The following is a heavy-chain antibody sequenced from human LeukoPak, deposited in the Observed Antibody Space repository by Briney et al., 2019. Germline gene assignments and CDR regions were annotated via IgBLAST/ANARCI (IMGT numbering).Heavy chain of an antibody. J-gene: IGHJ4*02. Sequence: GGSLRLSCAASGFTFSSYAMSWVRQAPGKGLEWVSAISGSGGSTYYADPVKGRFTISRDNSKNTLYLQMNSLRSEDTAVYYCAKGTIVVVTATVWGQGTLVSVSS. CDR3: AKGTIVVVTATV. CDR1: GFTFSSYA. V-gene: IGHV3-23*01. D-gene: IGHD2-21*02. CDR2: ISGSGGST.